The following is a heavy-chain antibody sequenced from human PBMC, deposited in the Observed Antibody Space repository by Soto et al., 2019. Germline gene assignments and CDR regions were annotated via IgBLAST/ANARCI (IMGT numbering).Heavy chain of an antibody. CDR2: ISSSSSYI. J-gene: IGHJ4*02. CDR1: GFTFSSYS. V-gene: IGHV3-21*01. Sequence: PXGSLRLSCAASGFTFSSYSMNGVRQAPGKGLEWVSSISSSSSYIYYADSVKGRFTISRDNAKNSLYLQMNSLRAEDTAVYYCARDLKSGSSRTFDYWGQGTLVTVSS. CDR3: ARDLKSGSSRTFDY. D-gene: IGHD1-26*01.